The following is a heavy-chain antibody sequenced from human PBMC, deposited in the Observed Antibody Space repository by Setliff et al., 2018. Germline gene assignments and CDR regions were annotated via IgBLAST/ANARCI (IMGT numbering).Heavy chain of an antibody. Sequence: GASVKVSCKASGYTFINYEINWVRQATGQGLEWMGGMNPNNGSTGYAQKFQGRVTMTRNTSISTAYMELSSLRSEDTAVYYCAREGGRGYSSGWYVFDYWGQGTLVTVSS. CDR2: MNPNNGST. CDR3: AREGGRGYSSGWYVFDY. V-gene: IGHV1-8*02. CDR1: GYTFINYE. J-gene: IGHJ4*02. D-gene: IGHD6-19*01.